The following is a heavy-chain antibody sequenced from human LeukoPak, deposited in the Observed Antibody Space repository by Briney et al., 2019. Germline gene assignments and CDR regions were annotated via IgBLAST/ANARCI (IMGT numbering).Heavy chain of an antibody. V-gene: IGHV3-66*01. J-gene: IGHJ4*02. CDR2: IYTGGNT. CDR3: ARGQIDLLRNYFDS. CDR1: GFIVSHKY. Sequence: GGSLRLSCAVSGFIVSHKYMAWVRQAPEKGLEWLSIIYTGGNTVSAESVKGRFSISRDDSRNTVHLQMNNLRDDDTAVYYCARGQIDLLRNYFDSWGPGTLVAVSS. D-gene: IGHD3-22*01.